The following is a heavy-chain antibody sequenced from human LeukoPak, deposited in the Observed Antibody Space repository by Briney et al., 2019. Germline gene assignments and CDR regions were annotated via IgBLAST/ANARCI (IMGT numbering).Heavy chain of an antibody. V-gene: IGHV1-2*02. CDR3: ARASGYSSPSGCVP. D-gene: IGHD6-6*01. J-gene: IGHJ5*02. CDR2: INPDSGVA. Sequence: GASVKVSCKTPGYIFTNYQMHWVRQAPGQGLEWMGWINPDSGVAHYAQNFQGRITMTRDTSSSTAYMELSRLRSDDTAVYYCARASGYSSPSGCVPWGQGTLVTVPS. CDR1: GYIFTNYQ.